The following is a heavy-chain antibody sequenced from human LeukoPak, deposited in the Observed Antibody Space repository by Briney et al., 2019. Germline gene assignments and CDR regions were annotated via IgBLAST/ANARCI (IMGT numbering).Heavy chain of an antibody. J-gene: IGHJ4*02. CDR2: TYYRSKWYN. D-gene: IGHD6-13*01. V-gene: IGHV6-1*01. CDR1: GDSVSSNSAA. Sequence: SQTLSLTCAISGDSVSSNSAAWNWIRQSPSRGLEWLGRTYYRSKWYNDYAVSVKSRITINPDTSKNQFSLQLNSVTPEDTAVYYCARSGEQQLAHVRALDYWGQGTLVTVSS. CDR3: ARSGEQQLAHVRALDY.